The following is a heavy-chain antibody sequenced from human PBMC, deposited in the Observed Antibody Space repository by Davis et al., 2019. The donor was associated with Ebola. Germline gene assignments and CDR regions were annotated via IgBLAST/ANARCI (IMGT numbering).Heavy chain of an antibody. CDR2: IIPILGIA. CDR1: GGTFSSYA. V-gene: IGHV1-69*10. J-gene: IGHJ3*02. Sequence: SVKVSCKASGGTFSSYAISWVRQAPGQGLEWMGGIIPILGIANYAQKFQGRVTITADKSTSTAYMELSSLRSEDTAVYYCARKYYDFWSVYYLGAFDIWGQGTMVTVSS. CDR3: ARKYYDFWSVYYLGAFDI. D-gene: IGHD3-3*01.